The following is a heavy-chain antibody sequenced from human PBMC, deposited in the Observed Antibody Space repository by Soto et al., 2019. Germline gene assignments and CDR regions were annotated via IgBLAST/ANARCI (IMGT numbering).Heavy chain of an antibody. Sequence: SHTLSLTCAISGDSVSGNSAAWNWIRQSPSRGLEWLGRTYYRSKWYNDYAVSVKSRITVTPDTSKNQFSLHLNSVTPEDTAVYYWSREFPFYESRDSYFDTRGQRALGTVSS. D-gene: IGHD5-18*01. V-gene: IGHV6-1*01. CDR2: TYYRSKWYN. J-gene: IGHJ5*02. CDR1: GDSVSGNSAA. CDR3: SREFPFYESRDSYFDT.